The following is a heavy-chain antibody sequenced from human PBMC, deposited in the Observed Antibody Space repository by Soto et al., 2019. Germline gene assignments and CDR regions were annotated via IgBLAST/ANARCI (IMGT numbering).Heavy chain of an antibody. CDR2: IYYSGST. J-gene: IGHJ4*02. Sequence: PSETLSLTCTVSCGSISSGDFFWSWIRQPPGKGLEWIGYIYYSGSTYYNPSLKSRVTISVDTSKNQFSLKLSSVTAADTAVYYCARVGGYETGLDYWGQGTLVTVSS. D-gene: IGHD5-12*01. CDR3: ARVGGYETGLDY. CDR1: CGSISSGDFF. V-gene: IGHV4-30-4*01.